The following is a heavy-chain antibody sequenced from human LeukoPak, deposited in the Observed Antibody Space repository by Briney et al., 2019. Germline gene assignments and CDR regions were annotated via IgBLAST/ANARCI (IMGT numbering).Heavy chain of an antibody. J-gene: IGHJ6*04. D-gene: IGHD2-21*01. V-gene: IGHV4-34*01. CDR1: GGSFSGYY. CDR2: IYHSGST. CDR3: ARHMGGMDV. Sequence: KPSETLSLTCAVYGGSFSGYYWSWVRQPPGKGLEWIGEIYHSGSTNYNLSLKSRVTISVDKSKNQFSLKLSSVTAADTAVYYCARHMGGMDVWGKGTTVTVSS.